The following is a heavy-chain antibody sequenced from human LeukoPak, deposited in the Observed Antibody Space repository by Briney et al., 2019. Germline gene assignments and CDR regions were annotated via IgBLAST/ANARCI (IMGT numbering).Heavy chain of an antibody. CDR2: ISYDGSNK. D-gene: IGHD2-15*01. V-gene: IGHV3-30*04. CDR1: GFTFSSYA. Sequence: GGTLRLSCAASGFTFSSYAMHWVRQAPGKGLEWVAVISYDGSNKYYADSVKGRFTISRDNSKNTLYLQMNSLRAEDTAVYYCARGAYCSGGSCYSKTMDVWGKGTTVTVSS. J-gene: IGHJ6*03. CDR3: ARGAYCSGGSCYSKTMDV.